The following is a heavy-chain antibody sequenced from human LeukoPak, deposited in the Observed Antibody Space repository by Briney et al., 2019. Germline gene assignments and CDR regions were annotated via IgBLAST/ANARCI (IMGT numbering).Heavy chain of an antibody. CDR3: ASANDYGDFDY. J-gene: IGHJ4*02. CDR2: IDPSDSYT. D-gene: IGHD4-17*01. V-gene: IGHV5-10-1*01. Sequence: GESLQISWKGSGYNFTSYWISWGRQVPGKGLEWMGRIDPSDSYTNYSPSFQGHVTISADKSISTAYLQWSSLKASDTAMYYCASANDYGDFDYWGQGTLVTVSS. CDR1: GYNFTSYW.